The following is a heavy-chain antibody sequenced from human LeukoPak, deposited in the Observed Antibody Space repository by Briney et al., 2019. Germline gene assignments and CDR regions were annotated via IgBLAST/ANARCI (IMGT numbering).Heavy chain of an antibody. D-gene: IGHD5-24*01. J-gene: IGHJ3*02. Sequence: SETLSLTCAVYGGSFSGYYWSWIRQPPGKGLEWIGEINHSGSTNYNPSLKSRVTISVDTSKNQFSLKLSSVTAADTAVYYCARAVEMATILTDAFDIWGQGTMVTVSS. CDR2: INHSGST. CDR3: ARAVEMATILTDAFDI. CDR1: GGSFSGYY. V-gene: IGHV4-34*01.